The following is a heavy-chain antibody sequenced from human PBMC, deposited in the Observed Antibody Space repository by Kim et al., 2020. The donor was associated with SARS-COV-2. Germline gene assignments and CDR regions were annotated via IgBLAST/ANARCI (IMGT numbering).Heavy chain of an antibody. CDR1: GFPFSSYT. J-gene: IGHJ5*02. CDR2: ISGGGRNI. CDR3: AKELSVTTETTGGDFCNS. D-gene: IGHD4-17*01. Sequence: GGSLRLSCVASGFPFSSYTMNWVRQAPGKGLEWVSGISGGGRNIYYVDSVKGRFTVSRDNSKNTLYLQMNSLRVEDTAVYYCAKELSVTTETTGGDFCNSWGQRSLVTVSS. V-gene: IGHV3-23*01.